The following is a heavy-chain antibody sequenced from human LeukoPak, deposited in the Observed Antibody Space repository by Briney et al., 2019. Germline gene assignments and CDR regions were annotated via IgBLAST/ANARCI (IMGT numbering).Heavy chain of an antibody. CDR2: IYYSGST. D-gene: IGHD3-3*02. V-gene: IGHV4-59*01. CDR3: ARVPAGIFGVGMGFDP. Sequence: SETLSLTCTVSGGSLSSYYWSWLRQPPAKGLEWIGYIYYSGSTNYNPSLKSRVTISVDTSKNQFSLKLSSVTAADTAVYCCARVPAGIFGVGMGFDPWGQGTLVTVSS. J-gene: IGHJ5*02. CDR1: GGSLSSYY.